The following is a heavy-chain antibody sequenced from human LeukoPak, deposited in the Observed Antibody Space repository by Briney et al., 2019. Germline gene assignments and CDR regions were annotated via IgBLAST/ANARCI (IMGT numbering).Heavy chain of an antibody. V-gene: IGHV4-4*07. Sequence: SETLSLTCTVSGGSISSYYWSWIRQPAGKGLEWIGRIYSSGSTNYNPSLKSRVTISVDTSKNQFSLKLSSVTAADTAVYYCARGGGSSWYRYYYYYMDVWGKGTTVTISS. CDR1: GGSISSYY. CDR2: IYSSGST. J-gene: IGHJ6*03. D-gene: IGHD6-13*01. CDR3: ARGGGSSWYRYYYYYMDV.